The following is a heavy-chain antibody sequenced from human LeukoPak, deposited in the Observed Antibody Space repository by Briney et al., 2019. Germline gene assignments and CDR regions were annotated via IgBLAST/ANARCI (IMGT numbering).Heavy chain of an antibody. CDR3: ARTLIFDNRHRGAFDI. D-gene: IGHD3-22*01. CDR2: IYHSRST. Sequence: EPSDTLSLTCDVSGYSISRSNWWGWIRQPPGKGLEWIGYIYHSRSTYYNPSLRSRVTMSQDTSKNQFSLKLSSVTAVDTAVYYCARTLIFDNRHRGAFDIWGQGTMVAVSS. J-gene: IGHJ3*02. V-gene: IGHV4-28*01. CDR1: GYSISRSNW.